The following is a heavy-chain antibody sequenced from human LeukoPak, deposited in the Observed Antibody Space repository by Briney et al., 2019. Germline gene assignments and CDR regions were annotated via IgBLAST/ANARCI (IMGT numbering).Heavy chain of an antibody. CDR1: GFTVSSNY. J-gene: IGHJ3*02. Sequence: GGSLRLSCAASGFTVSSNYMTWVRQAPGKGLEWVSVIYSGGTTYYTDSVKGRFTISRDNSKNTLYLQMNSLRAEDTAVYYCARDGPRGYYDSSGYFYDAFDIWGQGTMVTVSS. V-gene: IGHV3-66*01. CDR2: IYSGGTT. D-gene: IGHD3-22*01. CDR3: ARDGPRGYYDSSGYFYDAFDI.